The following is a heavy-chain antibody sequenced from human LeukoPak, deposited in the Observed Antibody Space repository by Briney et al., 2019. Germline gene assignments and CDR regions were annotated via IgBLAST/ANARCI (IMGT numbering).Heavy chain of an antibody. D-gene: IGHD6-13*01. Sequence: GGSLRLSCAASGFTSSSYALNWVRQAPGKGLEWVATVSGSGDRMYHADSVKGRFTISRDNSKNTIYLQMNSLRAEDTALYYCAKAAAAPGFDFWGQGALVTVSS. CDR3: AKAAAAPGFDF. CDR2: VSGSGDRM. J-gene: IGHJ4*02. CDR1: GFTSSSYA. V-gene: IGHV3-23*01.